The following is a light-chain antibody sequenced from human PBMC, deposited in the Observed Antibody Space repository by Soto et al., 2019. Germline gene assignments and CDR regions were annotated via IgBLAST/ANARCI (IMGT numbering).Light chain of an antibody. Sequence: EIVLTQSPATLSLSPGERATLSCRASQSVSSYLAWYQQKPGQAPRLLIYDASNRATVIPARFSCSGSGTDFTLTISSLEPEDFAVYYCQQRSNWPPWTFGQGTKVEIK. CDR1: QSVSSY. V-gene: IGKV3-11*01. CDR3: QQRSNWPPWT. J-gene: IGKJ1*01. CDR2: DAS.